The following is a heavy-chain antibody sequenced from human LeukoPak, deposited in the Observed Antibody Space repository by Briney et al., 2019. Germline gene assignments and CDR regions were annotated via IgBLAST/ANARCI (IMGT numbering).Heavy chain of an antibody. CDR3: AREDIVVVVAAPTDAFDV. V-gene: IGHV4-34*01. CDR2: INHSGST. Sequence: SETLSLTCAVYGGSFSGYYWSWIRQPPGKGLEWIGEINHSGSTNYNPSLKSRVTISVDTSKNQFSLKLSSVTAADTAVYYCAREDIVVVVAAPTDAFDVWGQGTMVTVSS. J-gene: IGHJ3*01. CDR1: GGSFSGYY. D-gene: IGHD2-15*01.